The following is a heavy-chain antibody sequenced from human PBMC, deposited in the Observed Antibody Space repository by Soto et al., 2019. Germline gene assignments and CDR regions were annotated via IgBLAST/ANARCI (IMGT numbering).Heavy chain of an antibody. V-gene: IGHV1-58*01. J-gene: IGHJ5*02. CDR3: ARVLGSSSSNWFDP. D-gene: IGHD6-6*01. Sequence: SVKVSCKASGFTFTSSAVQWVRQARGQRLEWIGWIVVGSGNTNYAQKFQERVTITRDMSTSTAYMELSSLRSEDTAVYYCARVLGSSSSNWFDPWGPGTLVTVSS. CDR2: IVVGSGNT. CDR1: GFTFTSSA.